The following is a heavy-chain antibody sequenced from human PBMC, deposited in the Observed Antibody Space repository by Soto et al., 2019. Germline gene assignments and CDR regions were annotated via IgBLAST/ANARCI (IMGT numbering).Heavy chain of an antibody. Sequence: GGSLRLSCAASGSTFSSYGMHWVRQAPGKGLEWVAVIWYDGSNKYYADSVKGRFTISRDNSKNTLYLQMNSLRAEDTAVYYCARDPINYYDSSGYGFDYWGQGTLVTVSS. V-gene: IGHV3-33*01. D-gene: IGHD3-22*01. CDR2: IWYDGSNK. CDR3: ARDPINYYDSSGYGFDY. J-gene: IGHJ4*02. CDR1: GSTFSSYG.